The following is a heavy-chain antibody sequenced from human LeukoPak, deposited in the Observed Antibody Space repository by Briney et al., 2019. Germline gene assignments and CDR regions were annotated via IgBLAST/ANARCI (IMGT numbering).Heavy chain of an antibody. CDR2: ISSTRSYI. D-gene: IGHD3-22*01. CDR3: AHSKTCYYDSSGYFCLYGMDG. Sequence: KAGGSLRLSCAASGFTFSNYVMNWVRQTPDKGLKWVASISSTRSYIYYTDSVRGRFTISRDNTKNSLYLQMNSLRAEDTAVYYCAHSKTCYYDSSGYFCLYGMDGWGQGTTVTVSS. CDR1: GFTFSNYV. V-gene: IGHV3-21*01. J-gene: IGHJ6*02.